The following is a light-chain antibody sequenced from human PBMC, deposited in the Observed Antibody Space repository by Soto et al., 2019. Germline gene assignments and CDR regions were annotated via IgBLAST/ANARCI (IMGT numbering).Light chain of an antibody. J-gene: IGLJ3*02. V-gene: IGLV1-44*01. CDR1: SSNIGSNT. Sequence: QSVLTQPPSASGTRGQRVTISCSGSSSNIGSNTVNWYQQLPGTAPKLLIYSNNQRPSGVPDRFSGSKSGTSASLAISGLQSEDEADYYCAAWDDSLNGSWVFGGGTKVTVL. CDR3: AAWDDSLNGSWV. CDR2: SNN.